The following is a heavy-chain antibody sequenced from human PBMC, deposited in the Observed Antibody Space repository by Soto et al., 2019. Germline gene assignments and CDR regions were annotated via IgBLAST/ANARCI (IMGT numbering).Heavy chain of an antibody. CDR1: GYTFSGYD. V-gene: IGHV1-8*01. J-gene: IGHJ3*02. CDR3: ARGGGSSHDAFDI. Sequence: QVQLVQSGAEVKKPGASVKVSCKASGYTFSGYDIHWVRQATGQGLEWMGWMNPNSGNTGYAEKFQGRVTITRNTSISTDYMELSSLRSEDTAVYYCARGGGSSHDAFDIWGQGTMVTVSS. D-gene: IGHD1-26*01. CDR2: MNPNSGNT.